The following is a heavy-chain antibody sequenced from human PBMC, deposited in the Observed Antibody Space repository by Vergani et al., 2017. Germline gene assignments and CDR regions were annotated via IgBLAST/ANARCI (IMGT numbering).Heavy chain of an antibody. CDR1: GAYVGSGGYY. D-gene: IGHD3-9*01. Sequence: QVQLQESGPGLVKASQTLSLTCSVSGAYVGSGGYYWSWVRQRPGMGLDWIGYIYYSGTTYYNPSLESRVTMSVDTSKNQFSLKLRSVTAADTAVYFCARVMYRDEASTGYRLEGMDIWGQGTTVTISS. J-gene: IGHJ6*02. CDR2: IYYSGTT. V-gene: IGHV4-31*03. CDR3: ARVMYRDEASTGYRLEGMDI.